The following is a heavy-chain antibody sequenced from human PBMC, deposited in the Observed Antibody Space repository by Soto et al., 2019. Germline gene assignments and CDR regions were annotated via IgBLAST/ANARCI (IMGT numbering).Heavy chain of an antibody. J-gene: IGHJ6*02. CDR2: FDPEDAET. D-gene: IGHD2-15*01. Sequence: ASVKVSCKVSGYTLTELSMHWVRQPPGKGLEWMGGFDPEDAETIYARRFQGRVTMTEDTSADTAYMELSSLRSEDTTVYYCAAGVVPYGMDVWGQGTTVTVSS. CDR1: GYTLTELS. V-gene: IGHV1-24*01. CDR3: AAGVVPYGMDV.